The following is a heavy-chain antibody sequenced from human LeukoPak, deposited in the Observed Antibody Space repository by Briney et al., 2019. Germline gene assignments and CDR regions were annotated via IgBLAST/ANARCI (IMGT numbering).Heavy chain of an antibody. CDR2: IYYSGST. J-gene: IGHJ5*02. CDR1: GGSISSYY. Sequence: SETLSLTCTVSGGSISSYYWSWIRQPPGKGLEWIGYIYYSGSTNYNPSLKSRVTISVDTSKNQFSLKLSSVTAADTAVYYCARAQYYDFWSGFSWFDPWGQGTLVTVSS. D-gene: IGHD3-3*01. V-gene: IGHV4-59*01. CDR3: ARAQYYDFWSGFSWFDP.